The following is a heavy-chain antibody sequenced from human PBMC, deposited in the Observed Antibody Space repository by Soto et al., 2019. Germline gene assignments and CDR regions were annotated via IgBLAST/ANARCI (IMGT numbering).Heavy chain of an antibody. CDR2: IYHSGST. CDR1: GGSISSGGYS. Sequence: QLQLQESGSGLVKPSQTLSLTCAVSGGSISSGGYSWSWIRQPPGKGLEWIGYIYHSGSTYYNPSLKSRVTISVDRSKHQFSLKLSSVTAADTAVYYCASYGGNSPFDYWGQGTLVTVSS. D-gene: IGHD4-17*01. J-gene: IGHJ4*02. CDR3: ASYGGNSPFDY. V-gene: IGHV4-30-2*01.